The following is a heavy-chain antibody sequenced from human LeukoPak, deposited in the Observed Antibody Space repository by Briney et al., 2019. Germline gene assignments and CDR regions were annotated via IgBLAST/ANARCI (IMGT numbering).Heavy chain of an antibody. CDR2: ISGSGGST. J-gene: IGHJ4*02. D-gene: IGHD2-15*01. CDR3: AKEGIVVVVAATSTYFDY. Sequence: PGGSLRLSCTASGFIVTNNYINWVRQAPGKGLEWVSAISGSGGSTYYADSVKGRFTISRDNSKNTLYLQMNSLRAEDTAVYYCAKEGIVVVVAATSTYFDYWGQGTLVTVSS. CDR1: GFIVTNNY. V-gene: IGHV3-23*01.